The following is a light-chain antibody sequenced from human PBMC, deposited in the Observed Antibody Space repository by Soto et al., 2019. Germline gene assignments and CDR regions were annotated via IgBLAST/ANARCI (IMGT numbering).Light chain of an antibody. CDR1: QNVYNN. Sequence: EIGMTQSPATLSVTPGEGATLSCKASQNVYNNLAWYQQRPGQPPRLLIYDASTRATGISARFSGSGYGTEFTLTISSLQSEDFAVYFCQQCRNCPLNFGGGTKVEIK. CDR3: QQCRNCPLN. CDR2: DAS. V-gene: IGKV3-15*01. J-gene: IGKJ4*01.